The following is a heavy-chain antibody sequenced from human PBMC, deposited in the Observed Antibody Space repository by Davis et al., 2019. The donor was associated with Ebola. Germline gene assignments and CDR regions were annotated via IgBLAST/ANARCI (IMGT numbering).Heavy chain of an antibody. CDR3: ARGGVTTIYFDN. V-gene: IGHV4-59*11. D-gene: IGHD5-12*01. J-gene: IGHJ4*02. Sequence: MPSETLSLTCTVSGGSISGHYWSWVRQPPGKGLEWIGFIYYSGSTNYNPSLKSRVTISIDTSKNQFSLKLSSVTATDTAVYYCARGGVTTIYFDNWGQGTLVTVSS. CDR1: GGSISGHY. CDR2: IYYSGST.